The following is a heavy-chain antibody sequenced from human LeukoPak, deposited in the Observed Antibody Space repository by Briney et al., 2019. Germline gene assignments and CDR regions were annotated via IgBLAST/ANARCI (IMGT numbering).Heavy chain of an antibody. CDR3: ARATYYYDSSGYRAVYYFDY. V-gene: IGHV3-74*01. Sequence: PGGSLRLSCAASGFTFISYWMHWVRHAPGKGLVWVSRINTDETITTYADSVKGRFTISRDNAKNTLYLQMNSLRAEDTAVYYCARATYYYDSSGYRAVYYFDYWGQGTLVTVSS. D-gene: IGHD3-22*01. J-gene: IGHJ4*02. CDR2: INTDETIT. CDR1: GFTFISYW.